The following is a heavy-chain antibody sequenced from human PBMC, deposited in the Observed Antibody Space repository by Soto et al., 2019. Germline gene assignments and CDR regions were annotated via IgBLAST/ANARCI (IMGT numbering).Heavy chain of an antibody. CDR1: GYTFTGYY. D-gene: IGHD3-9*01. Sequence: ASVKVSCKASGYTFTGYYMHWVRQAPGQGLEWMGWINPNSGGTNYAQKFQGWVTMTRDTSISTAYMELSRLRSDDTAVYYCARAEHDDILTGYGRYYYYYGMDVWGQGTTVTVSS. CDR3: ARAEHDDILTGYGRYYYYYGMDV. J-gene: IGHJ6*02. CDR2: INPNSGGT. V-gene: IGHV1-2*04.